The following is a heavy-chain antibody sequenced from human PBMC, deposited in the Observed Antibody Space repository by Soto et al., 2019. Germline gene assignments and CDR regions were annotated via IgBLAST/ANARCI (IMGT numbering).Heavy chain of an antibody. CDR3: ARGLAYGDYGWLDP. Sequence: QVQLVEAGGGLAKPGGSLRLSCAASEFTFSDYYMTWIRQAPGKGLEWVSYISNSGSTIYYADSVKGRFTISRDNAKNSLYLQMNSLRAEDTAVYYCARGLAYGDYGWLDPWGQGTLVTVSP. CDR2: ISNSGSTI. J-gene: IGHJ5*02. D-gene: IGHD4-17*01. CDR1: EFTFSDYY. V-gene: IGHV3-11*01.